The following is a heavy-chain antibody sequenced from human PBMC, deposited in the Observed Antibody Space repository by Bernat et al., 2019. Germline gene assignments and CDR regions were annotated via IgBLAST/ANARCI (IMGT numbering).Heavy chain of an antibody. D-gene: IGHD1-26*01. J-gene: IGHJ6*02. V-gene: IGHV3-66*01. CDR1: GFTVSSNY. CDR2: IYSGGST. CDR3: ATNSGSYSYYYYGMDV. Sequence: EVQLVESGGGLVQPGGSLRLSCAASGFTVSSNYMSWVRQAPGKGLEWVSVIYSGGSTYYADSVKGRFTISRDNSKNTLYLQINSLRAEDTAVYYCATNSGSYSYYYYGMDVWGQGTTVTVSS.